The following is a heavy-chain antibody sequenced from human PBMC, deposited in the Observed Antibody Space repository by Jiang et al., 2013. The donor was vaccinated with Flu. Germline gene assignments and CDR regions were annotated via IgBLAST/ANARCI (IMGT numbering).Heavy chain of an antibody. CDR2: IYYSGNT. CDR3: ARLGGGYSFGSIDY. Sequence: WIGSIYYSGNTYYNSSLKSRVTISVDTSKNQFSLKLSSVTATDTAVYYCARLGGGYSFGSIDYWGQGTLVTVSS. D-gene: IGHD5-18*01. V-gene: IGHV4-39*01. J-gene: IGHJ4*02.